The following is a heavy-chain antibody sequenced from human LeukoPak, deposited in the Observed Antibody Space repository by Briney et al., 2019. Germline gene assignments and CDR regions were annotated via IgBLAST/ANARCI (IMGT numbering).Heavy chain of an antibody. CDR2: IIPFFDVV. Sequence: EASVKVSCKASGGTFSKNVVSWVRQAPGQGLEWMGGIIPFFDVVSSAQRFQGRVTITADESTSTAYMELSSLRSEDTAVYYCAGHSSSWYLPAEWGQGTLVTVSS. D-gene: IGHD6-13*01. V-gene: IGHV1-69*13. CDR3: AGHSSSWYLPAE. CDR1: GGTFSKNV. J-gene: IGHJ4*02.